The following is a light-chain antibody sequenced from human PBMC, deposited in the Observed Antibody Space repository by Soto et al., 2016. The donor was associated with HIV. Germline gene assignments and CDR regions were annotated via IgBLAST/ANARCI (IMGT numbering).Light chain of an antibody. CDR1: QSIGRF. Sequence: DIQMTQSPSSLSASVGDRVTITCRASQSIGRFSNWYQQISGKAPNLLIYDASTLQSGVPSRFSGSGSGTDFTLIISSLQPEDFATYYCQQSYNTPRSFGQGTMVEIK. CDR3: QQSYNTPRS. CDR2: DAS. J-gene: IGKJ1*01. V-gene: IGKV1-39*01.